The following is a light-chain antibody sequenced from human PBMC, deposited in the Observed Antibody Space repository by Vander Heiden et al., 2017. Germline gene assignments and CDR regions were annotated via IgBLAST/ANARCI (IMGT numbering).Light chain of an antibody. CDR1: QSVTNSY. J-gene: IGKJ4*01. CDR3: QQYGSSPLT. Sequence: EIVLTQSPRTLSLSPGDRATLSCRASQSVTNSYLAWYQQKLGQAPRLLIYGASSRATGIPDRFSGSGSGTDFTLTISRLEPEDFAVYYCQQYGSSPLTFGGGTKVEIK. CDR2: GAS. V-gene: IGKV3-20*01.